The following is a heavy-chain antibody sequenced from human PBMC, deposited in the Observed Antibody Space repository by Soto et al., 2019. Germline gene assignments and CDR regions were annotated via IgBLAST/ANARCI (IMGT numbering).Heavy chain of an antibody. CDR3: ARTSTAHLNYDILTGYYGYYFDY. CDR1: GGSISSSSYY. CDR2: IYYSGST. Sequence: SETLSLTCTVSGGSISSSSYYWGWIRQPPGKGLEWIGSIYYSGSTYYNPSLKSRVTISVDTSKNQFSLKLSSVTAADTAVYYCARTSTAHLNYDILTGYYGYYFDYWGQGTLVTVSS. D-gene: IGHD3-9*01. J-gene: IGHJ4*02. V-gene: IGHV4-39*01.